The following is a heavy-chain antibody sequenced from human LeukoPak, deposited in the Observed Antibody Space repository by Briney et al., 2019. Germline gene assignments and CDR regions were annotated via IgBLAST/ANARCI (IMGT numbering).Heavy chain of an antibody. J-gene: IGHJ3*02. CDR2: IRYDGSNK. V-gene: IGHV3-30*02. CDR3: APDIVVVPAAADAFDI. CDR1: GFTFSSYG. D-gene: IGHD2-2*01. Sequence: PGGSLRLSCAASGFTFSSYGMHWVRQAPGKGLEWVAFIRYDGSNKYYADSVKGRFTISRDNSKSTLYLQMNGLRAEDTAVYYCAPDIVVVPAAADAFDIWGQGTMVTVSS.